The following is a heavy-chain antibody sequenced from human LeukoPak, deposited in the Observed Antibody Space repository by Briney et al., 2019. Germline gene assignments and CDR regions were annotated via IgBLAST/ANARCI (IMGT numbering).Heavy chain of an antibody. V-gene: IGHV3-7*03. J-gene: IGHJ3*02. D-gene: IGHD6-25*01. Sequence: PGGSLRLSCAASGFTFISYWMSWVRQAPGKGLEWVANIKQDGSEKYYVDSVKGRFTISRDNAKNSLYLQMNSLRAEDTAVYYCSRDGSSSDWSAFDIWGQGTMDTVSS. CDR3: SRDGSSSDWSAFDI. CDR2: IKQDGSEK. CDR1: GFTFISYW.